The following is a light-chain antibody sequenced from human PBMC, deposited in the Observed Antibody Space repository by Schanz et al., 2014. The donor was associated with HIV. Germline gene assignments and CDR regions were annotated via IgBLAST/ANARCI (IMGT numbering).Light chain of an antibody. V-gene: IGLV2-14*03. CDR2: DVS. CDR3: QSYDSSLSSVV. Sequence: QSALTQPASVSGSPGQSITISCTGTSSDVGGYNDVSWYQQHPGKAPKLMIYDVSHRPSGVPDRFSGSKSGNTASLTVSGLQADDEADYYCQSYDSSLSSVVFGGGTKLTVL. CDR1: SSDVGGYND. J-gene: IGLJ2*01.